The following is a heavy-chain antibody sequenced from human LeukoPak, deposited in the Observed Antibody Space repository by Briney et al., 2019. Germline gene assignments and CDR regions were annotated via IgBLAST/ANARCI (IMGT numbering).Heavy chain of an antibody. CDR2: IRYDGSNK. J-gene: IGHJ4*02. D-gene: IGHD3-22*01. Sequence: PGGSLRLSCAPSEFTFSSYGMHWVRQAPGKGLEWVAFIRYDGSNKYYADSVQGRFTISRDNSKNTLYLQMNSLRAEDTALYYCAKDRYYYSSDSAGSYTIEYWGRGTLVTVSS. CDR1: EFTFSSYG. V-gene: IGHV3-30*02. CDR3: AKDRYYYSSDSAGSYTIEY.